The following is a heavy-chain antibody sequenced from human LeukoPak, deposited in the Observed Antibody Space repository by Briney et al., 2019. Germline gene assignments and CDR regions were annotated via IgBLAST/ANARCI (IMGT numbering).Heavy chain of an antibody. V-gene: IGHV1-8*01. CDR1: GCTFTSYD. J-gene: IGHJ6*02. Sequence: ASVKVSCKASGCTFTSYDINWVRQATGQGLEWMGWRNPNSGNTGYAQKFQGRVTMTTNTSISTAYMELSSLRSEDTAVYYCARRKIAAAPYYYYYGMDVWGQGTTVTVSS. D-gene: IGHD6-13*01. CDR2: RNPNSGNT. CDR3: ARRKIAAAPYYYYYGMDV.